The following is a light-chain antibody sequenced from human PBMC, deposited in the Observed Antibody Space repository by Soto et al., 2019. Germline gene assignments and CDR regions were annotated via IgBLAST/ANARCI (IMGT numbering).Light chain of an antibody. V-gene: IGKV3-20*01. J-gene: IGKJ1*01. CDR3: QQYGTSPWT. Sequence: EIVLTQSPATLSSFPGDRVTLSCRASQYINTRLAWYQHRPGQAPRLLIHQTSSRATGIPDRFSASGSGTDFTLTISRLEPEDFAVYYCQQYGTSPWTFGQGTKVDIK. CDR2: QTS. CDR1: QYINTR.